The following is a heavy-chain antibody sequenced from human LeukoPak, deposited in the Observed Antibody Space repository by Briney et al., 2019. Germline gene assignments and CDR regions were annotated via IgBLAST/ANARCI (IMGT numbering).Heavy chain of an antibody. CDR2: ISSSSSTI. J-gene: IGHJ4*02. Sequence: GGTLRLSCAASGFTFSSYSMNWVRQAPGKGLEWVSYISSSSSTIYYADSVKGRFTISRDNSKNTLYLQMNSLRAEDTAVYYCAKMGIQLWLLSFDYWGQGTLVTVSS. V-gene: IGHV3-48*01. CDR1: GFTFSSYS. CDR3: AKMGIQLWLLSFDY. D-gene: IGHD5-18*01.